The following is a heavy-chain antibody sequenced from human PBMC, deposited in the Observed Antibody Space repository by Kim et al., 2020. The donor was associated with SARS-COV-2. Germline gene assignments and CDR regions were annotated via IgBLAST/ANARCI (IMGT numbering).Heavy chain of an antibody. V-gene: IGHV1-8*01. CDR2: MKPNSGNT. J-gene: IGHJ6*02. CDR1: GYTFSSHD. D-gene: IGHD6-13*01. Sequence: ASVKVSCKTSGYTFSSHDINWVRQASGQGLEWMGCMKPNSGNTGYAQKFQGRVTMTTNLSKSTAFMELSSLRSGDTAVYYCARRRTDGTRSYGLDVWGQGTTVTVSS. CDR3: ARRRTDGTRSYGLDV.